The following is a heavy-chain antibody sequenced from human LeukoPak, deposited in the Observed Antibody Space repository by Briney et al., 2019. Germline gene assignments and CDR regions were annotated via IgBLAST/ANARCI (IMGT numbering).Heavy chain of an antibody. Sequence: PSETLSLTCTVSGGSISSYYWSWIRQPPGKGLEWVGYIYYSGSTNYNPSLKSRVTISVDTSKNQFSLKLSSVTAADTAVYYCARANIVVVPAAISGWFDPWGQGTLVTVSS. D-gene: IGHD2-2*02. CDR3: ARANIVVVPAAISGWFDP. CDR2: IYYSGST. CDR1: GGSISSYY. J-gene: IGHJ5*02. V-gene: IGHV4-59*01.